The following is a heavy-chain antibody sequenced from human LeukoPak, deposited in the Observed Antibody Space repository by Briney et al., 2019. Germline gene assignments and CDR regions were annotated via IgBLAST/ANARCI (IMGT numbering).Heavy chain of an antibody. Sequence: SETLSLTCTVSGGPISSYYWSWIRQPPGKGLEWIGYIYYSGSTNYNPSLKSRVTISVDTSKNQFSLKLSSVTAADTAVYYCARHAPMYCTNGVCYGNNWFDPWGQGTLVTVSS. J-gene: IGHJ5*02. CDR2: IYYSGST. CDR3: ARHAPMYCTNGVCYGNNWFDP. D-gene: IGHD2-8*01. V-gene: IGHV4-59*08. CDR1: GGPISSYY.